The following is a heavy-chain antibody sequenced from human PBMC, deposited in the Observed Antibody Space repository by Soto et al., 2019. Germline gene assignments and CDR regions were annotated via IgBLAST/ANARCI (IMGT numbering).Heavy chain of an antibody. Sequence: QVQLVQSGAEVKKPGASVKVSCKASGYTFTTYGITWVRQAPGQGLEWMGWISAYSGNTNYAQKLQGRLTVTKNTSTNTAYMDLRSLRFDDTAVYYCARVVKAGDYGDYGRYYFDYWGHGTLVTVSS. J-gene: IGHJ4*01. D-gene: IGHD4-17*01. CDR1: GYTFTTYG. V-gene: IGHV1-18*04. CDR2: ISAYSGNT. CDR3: ARVVKAGDYGDYGRYYFDY.